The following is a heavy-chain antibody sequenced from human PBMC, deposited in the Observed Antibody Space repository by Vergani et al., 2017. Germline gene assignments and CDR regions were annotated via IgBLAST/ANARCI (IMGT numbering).Heavy chain of an antibody. CDR2: ISCSSAAI. Sequence: EVQLVESGGGLVQPGGSLRLSCVASGFTFRPYTMNWVRQGPGKGLEWLSYISCSSAAINYADSVKVRFTISRDNAKNSLYLQMNRLRAEDTAVYYCAKERDDSNYGFDYWGQGTLVTVSS. CDR3: AKERDDSNYGFDY. CDR1: GFTFRPYT. J-gene: IGHJ4*02. V-gene: IGHV3-48*01. D-gene: IGHD4-11*01.